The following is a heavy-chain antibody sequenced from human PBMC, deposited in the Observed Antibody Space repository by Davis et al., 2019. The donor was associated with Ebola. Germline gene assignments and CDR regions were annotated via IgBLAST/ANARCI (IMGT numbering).Heavy chain of an antibody. CDR2: IKPNSGDT. CDR1: GYTFTAYF. Sequence: ASVKVSCKTSGYTFTAYFMHWVRPAPRQGLEWMGWIKPNSGDTNSAQNFQGRVTMTRDTSINTAYMELRRLRSDDTALYYCTTGVYGGYAFDIWGLGTLVTVSS. CDR3: TTGVYGGYAFDI. D-gene: IGHD4-23*01. V-gene: IGHV1-2*02. J-gene: IGHJ3*02.